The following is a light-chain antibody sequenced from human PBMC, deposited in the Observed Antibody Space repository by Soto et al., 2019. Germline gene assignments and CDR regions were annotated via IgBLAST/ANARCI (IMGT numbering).Light chain of an antibody. CDR2: SDN. Sequence: QSVLTQTPSASGTPGQRVTISCSGSSSNIGSDYVNWYQQLPGTAPKLLIFSDNQRPSGVPDRFSGSKSGASASLAITGLRSEDESDYYCAAWDDSLNGHVVFGGGTKVTVL. CDR3: AAWDDSLNGHVV. V-gene: IGLV1-44*01. CDR1: SSNIGSDY. J-gene: IGLJ2*01.